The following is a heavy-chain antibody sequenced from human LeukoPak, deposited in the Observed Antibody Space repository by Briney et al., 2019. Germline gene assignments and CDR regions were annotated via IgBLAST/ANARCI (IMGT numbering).Heavy chain of an antibody. V-gene: IGHV3-23*01. CDR3: AKSSLGATIKDHFDY. CDR1: GFTFSSYA. CDR2: ISGSGGST. Sequence: PGGSLRLSCAASGFTFSSYAMSWVRQAPGKGLEWVSAISGSGGSTYYADSVKGRFTISRDNSKNTLYLQMNSLRAEDTAVYYCAKSSLGATIKDHFDYWGQGTLVTVSS. D-gene: IGHD5-12*01. J-gene: IGHJ4*02.